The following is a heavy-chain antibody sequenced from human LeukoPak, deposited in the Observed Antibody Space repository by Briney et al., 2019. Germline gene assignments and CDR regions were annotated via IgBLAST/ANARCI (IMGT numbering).Heavy chain of an antibody. Sequence: PGGSLRLSCVASGLTLSSYWRHWVRQAPGKGLVWVSRIYSDGSSTNYADSVKGRFTLSRDNAKNTLYLQMNSLGAEDTAVYYCAGSSRIVVAGLHVYWGEGALVAVSS. V-gene: IGHV3-74*01. CDR2: IYSDGSST. D-gene: IGHD6-19*01. CDR1: GLTLSSYW. J-gene: IGHJ4*02. CDR3: AGSSRIVVAGLHVY.